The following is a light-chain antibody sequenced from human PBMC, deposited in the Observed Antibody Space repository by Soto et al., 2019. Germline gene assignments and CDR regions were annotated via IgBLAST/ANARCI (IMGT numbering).Light chain of an antibody. J-gene: IGKJ1*01. V-gene: IGKV3D-20*02. CDR3: QQRFNWPPT. CDR1: QSVSSNY. CDR2: DAS. Sequence: ESVLTQSPGTLSLSPGERATLSCRGSQSVSSNYLAWYQKKPGQAPRLLIYDASNRATGIPARFSGSGSGTDFNLTISRLETEDFALYYCQQRFNWPPTFGQGTKVDIK.